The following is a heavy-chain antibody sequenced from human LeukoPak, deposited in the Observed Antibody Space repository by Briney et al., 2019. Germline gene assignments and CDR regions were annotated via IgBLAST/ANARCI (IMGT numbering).Heavy chain of an antibody. Sequence: GGSLRLSCAASGFTFSNYLMHWVCQAPGKGLVWVSRINSDGSITTYADSVKGRFTISRDNTKNTLYLQMSSLRADDTAVYYCARDGPALGAYWGQGTLVTVSP. CDR3: ARDGPALGAY. CDR2: INSDGSIT. D-gene: IGHD3-16*01. J-gene: IGHJ4*02. CDR1: GFTFSNYL. V-gene: IGHV3-74*01.